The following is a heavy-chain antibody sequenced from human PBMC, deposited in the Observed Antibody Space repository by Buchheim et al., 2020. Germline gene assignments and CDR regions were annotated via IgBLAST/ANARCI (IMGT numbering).Heavy chain of an antibody. CDR2: INPSGGST. D-gene: IGHD2-2*01. V-gene: IGHV1-46*03. CDR1: GYTFTSYY. CDR3: ALWEYQLLSLDC. J-gene: IGHJ4*02. Sequence: QVQLVQSGAEVKKPGASVKVSCKASGYTFTSYYMHWVRQAPGQGLEWMGIINPSGGSTSYAQKFQGRVTMTRDTSTSTGYMVLSSLRSDDTAVYYCALWEYQLLSLDCWGQGTL.